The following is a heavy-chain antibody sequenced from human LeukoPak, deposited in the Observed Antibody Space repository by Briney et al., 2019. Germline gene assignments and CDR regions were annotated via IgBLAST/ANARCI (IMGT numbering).Heavy chain of an antibody. V-gene: IGHV3-11*01. J-gene: IGHJ4*02. Sequence: PGGSLRLSCAASGFTFSDYNMRWIRQAPGKGLEWVSSISRSGSTKYYADPVKGRFTISRDNAKNSLFLQMNSLRAEDTAVYYCAKEKYGSGNVFDYWGQGTLVTVSS. CDR1: GFTFSDYN. CDR3: AKEKYGSGNVFDY. D-gene: IGHD3-10*01. CDR2: ISRSGSTK.